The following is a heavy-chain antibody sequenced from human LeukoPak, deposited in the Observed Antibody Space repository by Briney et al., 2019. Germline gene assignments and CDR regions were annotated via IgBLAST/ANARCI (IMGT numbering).Heavy chain of an antibody. V-gene: IGHV4-38-2*02. D-gene: IGHD2-15*01. CDR2: IYHSGST. Sequence: SETLSLTCTVSGYSISSGYYWGWIRQPPGKGLEWIGSIYHSGSTYYNPSLKSRVTISVDTSKNQFSLKLSSVTAADTAVYYCARGIVVVAQLGYYYYYMDVWGKGTTVTISS. J-gene: IGHJ6*03. CDR3: ARGIVVVAQLGYYYYYMDV. CDR1: GYSISSGYY.